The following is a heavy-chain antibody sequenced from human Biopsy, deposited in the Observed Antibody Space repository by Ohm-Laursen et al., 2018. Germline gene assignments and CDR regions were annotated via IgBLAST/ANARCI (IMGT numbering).Heavy chain of an antibody. CDR3: ARDSSRRAREGGMDV. CDR2: INEVSSHI. Sequence: SLRLSCAVSGFTFSSFSMNWVRQAPGKGLEWISYINEVSSHIYDADSVKGRITVARDNAKNSLYLQLNSLRVEDTAVYYCARDSSRRAREGGMDVWGQGTTVTVSS. D-gene: IGHD6-6*01. V-gene: IGHV3-21*01. J-gene: IGHJ6*02. CDR1: GFTFSSFS.